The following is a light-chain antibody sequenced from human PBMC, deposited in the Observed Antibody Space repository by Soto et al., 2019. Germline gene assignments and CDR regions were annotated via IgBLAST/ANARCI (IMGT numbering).Light chain of an antibody. J-gene: IGLJ2*01. V-gene: IGLV1-40*01. CDR3: QSYDDSLGGHVI. CDR1: TSYIGAGYD. CDR2: AKT. Sequence: QAVVTQPPSVSGAPGRRVTIPCPGSTSYIGAGYDEPWYQKLQGTAPKLLIYAKTNRPSGVPARFSGSKSGTSASLAITGLQAEDEADYYCQSYDDSLGGHVIFGGGTKLTVL.